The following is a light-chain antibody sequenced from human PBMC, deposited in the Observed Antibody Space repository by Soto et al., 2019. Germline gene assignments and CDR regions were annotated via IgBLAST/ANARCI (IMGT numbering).Light chain of an antibody. CDR2: SVF. J-gene: IGKJ2*01. CDR3: HQAYSSPQT. CDR1: LSIGTY. Sequence: DIQMAQSPSSLSASVGDRVSITCRASLSIGTYLNWYQQTPGQAPRLLIHSVFTLQSGVPSRFSGSGSGTEFTLTISSLQPEDSATYYCHQAYSSPQTFGRGTKLEIK. V-gene: IGKV1-39*01.